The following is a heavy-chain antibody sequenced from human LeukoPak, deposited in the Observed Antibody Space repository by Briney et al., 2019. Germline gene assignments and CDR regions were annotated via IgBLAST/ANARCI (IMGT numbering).Heavy chain of an antibody. D-gene: IGHD3-22*01. Sequence: SETLSLTCTVSGGSISSGGYYWSWIRQHPGKGLEWIGYIYYSGSTYYNPSLKSRVTISVDTSKNQFSLKLSSVTAADTAVYYCARDDIDSSGYYYDYWGQGTLVTVSS. CDR2: IYYSGST. V-gene: IGHV4-30-4*08. CDR3: ARDDIDSSGYYYDY. J-gene: IGHJ4*02. CDR1: GGSISSGGYY.